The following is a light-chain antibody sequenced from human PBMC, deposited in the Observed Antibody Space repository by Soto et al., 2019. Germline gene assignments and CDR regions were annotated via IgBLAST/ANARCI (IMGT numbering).Light chain of an antibody. CDR3: QQRSNWPPGT. CDR1: QSVSRY. CDR2: DAS. V-gene: IGKV3-11*01. Sequence: EIVLTQSPATLSLSPGERATLSCRASQSVSRYLAWYQQKPGQAPRLLIYDASNRATGIPDRFSGSGSGTDFTLTISRLEPEDFAVYYCQQRSNWPPGTVGGGTKVDI. J-gene: IGKJ4*01.